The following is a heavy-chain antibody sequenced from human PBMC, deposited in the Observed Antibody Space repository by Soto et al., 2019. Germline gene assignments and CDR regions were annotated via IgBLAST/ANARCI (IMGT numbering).Heavy chain of an antibody. CDR1: GGTFSRQT. D-gene: IGHD3-22*01. CDR2: ITPMFGIG. CDR3: ARWWVYESTEYYYAY. Sequence: QVQLVQSGAEVRKPGSSVKVSCKASGGTFSRQTISWMRQAPGQGLEWMGGITPMFGIGNHAQKFQGRVTITSDESTSTVYMELSSLRSEDTAVYYCARWWVYESTEYYYAYWGHGTLVIVSS. V-gene: IGHV1-69*01. J-gene: IGHJ4*01.